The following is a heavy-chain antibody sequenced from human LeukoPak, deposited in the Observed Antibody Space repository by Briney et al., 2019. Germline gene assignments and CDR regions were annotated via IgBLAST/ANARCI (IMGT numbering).Heavy chain of an antibody. V-gene: IGHV4-59*01. CDR2: IYYSGST. J-gene: IGHJ5*02. CDR1: GGSISSYY. Sequence: PSETLSLTCTVSGGSISSYYWSWIRQPPGKGLEWIGYIYYSGSTNYNPSLKSLVTISVDTSKNQFSLKLSSVTAADTAVYYCAREREGPGYCSSTSCPWYNWFDPWGQGTLVTVSS. D-gene: IGHD2-2*01. CDR3: AREREGPGYCSSTSCPWYNWFDP.